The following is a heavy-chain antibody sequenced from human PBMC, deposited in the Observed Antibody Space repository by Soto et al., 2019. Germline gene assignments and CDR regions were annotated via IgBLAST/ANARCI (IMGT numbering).Heavy chain of an antibody. Sequence: AASVKVSCKASEYTFTKYYIHWVRQAPGQGLEWLGLIYPSVGSTSYAQKFQGRVTMTRDTSTNTVYMELSSLRSDDTAMYYCARELGASSWHHWGQGTMVTVYS. CDR3: ARELGASSWHH. D-gene: IGHD1-26*01. CDR1: EYTFTKYY. CDR2: IYPSVGST. J-gene: IGHJ1*01. V-gene: IGHV1-46*01.